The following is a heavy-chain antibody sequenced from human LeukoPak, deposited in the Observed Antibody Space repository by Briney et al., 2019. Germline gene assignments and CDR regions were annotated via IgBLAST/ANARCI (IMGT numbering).Heavy chain of an antibody. D-gene: IGHD1-26*01. CDR3: ARDYSGSLSGENDLDY. Sequence: GGSLRLSCAASGFTFSSYSMNWVRQAPGKGLEWVSYISSSSSTIYYADSVKGRFTISRDNAKNSLYLQMNSLRAEDTAVYYCARDYSGSLSGENDLDYWGQGTLVTVSS. J-gene: IGHJ4*02. CDR2: ISSSSSTI. CDR1: GFTFSSYS. V-gene: IGHV3-48*04.